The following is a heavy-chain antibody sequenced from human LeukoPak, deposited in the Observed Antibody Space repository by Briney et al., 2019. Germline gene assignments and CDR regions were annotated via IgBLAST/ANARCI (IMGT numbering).Heavy chain of an antibody. J-gene: IGHJ4*02. CDR3: AKDGDSSSGHCDY. V-gene: IGHV1-69*04. Sequence: EASVNVSCKPSGITFSSYAMSWVRQAPGQGLEWMGRIIPMLGLTDYAQKFQGRVTITADTSTSTVYMELTSLTSEDTAVYYCAKDGDSSSGHCDYWGQGTLVTVSS. CDR2: IIPMLGLT. CDR1: GITFSSYA. D-gene: IGHD6-19*01.